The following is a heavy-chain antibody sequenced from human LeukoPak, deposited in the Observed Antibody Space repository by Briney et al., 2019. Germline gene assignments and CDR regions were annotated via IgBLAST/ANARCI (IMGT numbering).Heavy chain of an antibody. CDR1: ESSFSNSW. J-gene: IGHJ6*02. Sequence: GGSLRLSCAAFESSFSNSWMHWVRQVPGKGLLWVALITTDGCKTTYADSVRGRFTISRDNAKNTLYLQMNSLRAEDTAVYYCTRDRHYTMDAWGQGTTVTVSS. CDR2: ITTDGCKT. V-gene: IGHV3-74*03. CDR3: TRDRHYTMDA.